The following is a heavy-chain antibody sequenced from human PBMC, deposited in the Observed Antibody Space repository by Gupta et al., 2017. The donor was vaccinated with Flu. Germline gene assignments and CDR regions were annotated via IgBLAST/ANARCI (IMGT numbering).Heavy chain of an antibody. CDR2: ISSSGTHI. Sequence: EVKLVESGGGLVKPGGSLRLSCAASGFTFSGSSMSWVRQAPGKGLEWVSSISSSGTHIYYADSLKGRLTISRDNAKNSRFLQMNSLRVDDTAVNYCRRNQQWLDYWGQGALVTVSS. CDR1: GFTFSGSS. CDR3: RRNQQWLDY. D-gene: IGHD6-19*01. V-gene: IGHV3-21*06. J-gene: IGHJ4*02.